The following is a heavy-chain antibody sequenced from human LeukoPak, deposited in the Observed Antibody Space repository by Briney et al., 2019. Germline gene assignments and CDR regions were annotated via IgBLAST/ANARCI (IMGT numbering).Heavy chain of an antibody. J-gene: IGHJ4*02. Sequence: ASVKVSCKASGYTFTSYGISWVRQAPGQGMEWMGWISAYNGNTNYAQKLQGRVTLTTDTSTSTAYMELRSLRSDNTAVYYDASAIAVAGALDYWGQGTLVTVSS. CDR1: GYTFTSYG. V-gene: IGHV1-18*01. CDR2: ISAYNGNT. D-gene: IGHD6-19*01. CDR3: ASAIAVAGALDY.